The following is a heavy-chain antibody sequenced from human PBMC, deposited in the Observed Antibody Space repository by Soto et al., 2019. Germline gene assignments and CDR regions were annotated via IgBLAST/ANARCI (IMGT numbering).Heavy chain of an antibody. CDR1: GYTFTTYY. V-gene: IGHV1-46*01. D-gene: IGHD5-18*01. CDR3: ARRAYNYANMDV. J-gene: IGHJ6*02. CDR2: INPSGGST. Sequence: QVQLVQSGAEVKKPGASMKVSCETSGYTFTTYYMHWVRRAPGQGLEWMGMINPSGGSTSYAQKFQGRVTMTRDTSTRTIYMELSSLRRDDTAIYDCARRAYNYANMDVWGQGTTVTVSS.